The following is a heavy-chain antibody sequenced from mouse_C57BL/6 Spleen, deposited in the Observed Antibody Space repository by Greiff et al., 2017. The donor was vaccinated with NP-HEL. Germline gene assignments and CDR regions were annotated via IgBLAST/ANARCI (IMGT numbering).Heavy chain of an antibody. CDR2: IYPGDGDT. CDR1: GYAFSSSW. Sequence: VQLQQSGPELVKPGASVKISCKASGYAFSSSWMNWVKQRPGKGLEWIGRIYPGDGDTNYNGKFKGKATLTADKSSSTAYMQLSSLTSEDSAVYFCARMEWLPYYFDYWGQGTTLTVSS. CDR3: ARMEWLPYYFDY. J-gene: IGHJ2*01. V-gene: IGHV1-82*01. D-gene: IGHD2-2*01.